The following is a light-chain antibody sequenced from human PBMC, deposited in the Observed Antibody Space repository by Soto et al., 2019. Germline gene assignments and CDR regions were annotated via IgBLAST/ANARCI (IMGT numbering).Light chain of an antibody. CDR3: MQALQTPRT. CDR2: LGS. V-gene: IGKV2-28*01. CDR1: QSLLHSNGYNF. Sequence: EIAMTQSPLSLPVTPGEPASISCKSSQSLLHSNGYNFLDWYLQKPGQYPRLLIYLGSNRASGVPDRFSGSGSGTDFTLKISRVEAEDVGVYYCMQALQTPRTFGQGTKVELK. J-gene: IGKJ1*01.